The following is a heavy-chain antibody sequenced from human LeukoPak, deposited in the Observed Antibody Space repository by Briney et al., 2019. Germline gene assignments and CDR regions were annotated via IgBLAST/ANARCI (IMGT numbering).Heavy chain of an antibody. J-gene: IGHJ4*02. V-gene: IGHV3-30-3*01. CDR2: ISYDGTNK. D-gene: IGHD6-13*01. CDR1: GFTFSSYA. CDR3: ARDEQLAFQD. Sequence: QPGGSLRLSCAASGFTFSSYAMSWVRQAPGKGLEWVALISYDGTNKYYADSVKGRFTISRDNPKNTVYLQMSSLRAEDTAVYYCARDEQLAFQDWGQGTLVTVSS.